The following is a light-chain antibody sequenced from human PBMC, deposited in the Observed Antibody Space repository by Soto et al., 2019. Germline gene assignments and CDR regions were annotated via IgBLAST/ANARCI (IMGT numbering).Light chain of an antibody. J-gene: IGKJ2*01. Sequence: EVVLTQSPGTLSLSPGERATLSCRTSQTVSSSYYLAWYQQKPGQAPRLLIYGASNRASGVPDRFSSGWSGTDFTLTISRLEPDDFAVYYCQQYVTSPPGYTFGQGTELRIK. V-gene: IGKV3-20*01. CDR1: QTVSSSYY. CDR3: QQYVTSPPGYT. CDR2: GAS.